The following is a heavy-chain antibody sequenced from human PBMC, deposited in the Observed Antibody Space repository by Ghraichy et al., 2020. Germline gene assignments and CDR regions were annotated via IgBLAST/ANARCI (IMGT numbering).Heavy chain of an antibody. J-gene: IGHJ4*02. V-gene: IGHV3-33*01. Sequence: SCAASGFTFSSHAMHWVRQAPGKGLEWVAVIWYDGSNKYYADSVKGRFTISRDNSKNTLYLQMNSLRAEDTAVYYCARDGNGDYILDYWGQGTLVTVSS. CDR2: IWYDGSNK. D-gene: IGHD4-17*01. CDR3: ARDGNGDYILDY. CDR1: GFTFSSHA.